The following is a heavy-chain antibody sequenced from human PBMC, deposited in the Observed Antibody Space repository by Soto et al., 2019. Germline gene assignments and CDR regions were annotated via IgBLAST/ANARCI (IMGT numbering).Heavy chain of an antibody. V-gene: IGHV4-30-2*01. CDR2: IYHSGST. J-gene: IGHJ6*02. CDR3: ARESTMVRGVDYGMDV. CDR1: GGSISSGGYS. Sequence: SETLSLTCAVSGGSISSGGYSWSWIRQPPGKGLEWIGYIYHSGSTYYNPSLKSRATISVDRSKNQFSLKLSSVTAADTAVYYCARESTMVRGVDYGMDVWGQGTTVTVSS. D-gene: IGHD3-10*01.